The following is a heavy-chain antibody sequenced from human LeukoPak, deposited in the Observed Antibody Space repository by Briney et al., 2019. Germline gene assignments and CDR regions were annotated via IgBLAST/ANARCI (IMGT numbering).Heavy chain of an antibody. CDR3: AKLYDFWSSLDY. CDR1: GFTFSSYA. V-gene: IGHV3-23*01. Sequence: EGSLRLSCAASGFTFSSYAMSWVRQAPGKGLEWVSAISGSTGRTYHADSVKGRFTISRDNSRNTLYLQMNSLRAEDTAVYYCAKLYDFWSSLDYWGQGTLVTVSS. D-gene: IGHD3-3*01. CDR2: ISGSTGRT. J-gene: IGHJ4*02.